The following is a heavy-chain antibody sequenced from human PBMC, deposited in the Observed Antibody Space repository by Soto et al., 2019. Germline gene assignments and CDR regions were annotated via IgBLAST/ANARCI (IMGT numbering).Heavy chain of an antibody. V-gene: IGHV4-34*01. J-gene: IGHJ5*02. CDR2: INHSGST. CDR3: ARAPRGRYNWFDP. CDR1: GGSFSGYY. Sequence: QVQLQQWGAGLLKPSETLSLTCAVYGGSFSGYYWSWIRQPPGKGLEWIGEINHSGSTNYNPSLKSRVTISVDTSKNQFSLKLSSVTAADTAVYYCARAPRGRYNWFDPWGQGTLVTVSS. D-gene: IGHD3-10*01.